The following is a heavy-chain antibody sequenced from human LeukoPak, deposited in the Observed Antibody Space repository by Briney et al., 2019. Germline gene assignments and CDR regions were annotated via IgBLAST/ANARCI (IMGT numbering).Heavy chain of an antibody. CDR2: INAGNGNT. D-gene: IGHD5-24*01. V-gene: IGHV1-3*01. J-gene: IGHJ4*02. Sequence: ASVKVSCKASGYTFTSYAMHWVRQAPGQRLEWMGWINAGNGNTKYSQKFQGRVTITRGTSASTAYMELSSLTSEDTAVYYCARGRWSATTATYYLDFWGQGTLVTVSS. CDR3: ARGRWSATTATYYLDF. CDR1: GYTFTSYA.